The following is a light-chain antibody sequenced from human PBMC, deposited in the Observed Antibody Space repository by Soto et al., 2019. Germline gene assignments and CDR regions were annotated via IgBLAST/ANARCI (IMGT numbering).Light chain of an antibody. CDR2: WNE. J-gene: IGLJ1*01. CDR1: SSNIGSRY. V-gene: IGLV1-47*01. CDR3: GAWDDSLSGYF. Sequence: QSVLTQPPSGSGTPRQRVTISVSGSSSNIGSRYVYWYQVVPGTAPKLLIYWNEQRPSGVPDRFSGSKSGTSASLAISGLRSEDEADYYCGAWDDSLSGYFFGSGTKVTVL.